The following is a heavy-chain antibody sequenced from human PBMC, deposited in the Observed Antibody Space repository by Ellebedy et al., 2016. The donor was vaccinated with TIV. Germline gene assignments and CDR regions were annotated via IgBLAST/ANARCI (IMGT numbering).Heavy chain of an antibody. V-gene: IGHV3-66*02. CDR2: IYSGGST. Sequence: GGSLRLXXAASGFTFSSYAMSWVRQAPGKGLEWVSVIYSGGSTYYADSVKGRFTISRDNSKNTLYLQMNSLRAEDTAVYYCARTIYDSSGYYDAFDIWGQGTMVTVSS. D-gene: IGHD3-22*01. CDR1: GFTFSSYA. CDR3: ARTIYDSSGYYDAFDI. J-gene: IGHJ3*02.